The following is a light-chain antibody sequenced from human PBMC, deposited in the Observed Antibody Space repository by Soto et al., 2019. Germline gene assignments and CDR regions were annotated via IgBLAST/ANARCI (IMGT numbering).Light chain of an antibody. Sequence: QSVLTQPPSASGSPGQSVTISCTGTSSDVGGYNYVSWYQQHPGKAPKLMIYELTKRPSGVPDRFSGSKSGNTASLTVSGLQAEDEADYYCSSYAGSSNLVFGGGTKLTVL. CDR2: ELT. CDR3: SSYAGSSNLV. J-gene: IGLJ3*02. V-gene: IGLV2-8*01. CDR1: SSDVGGYNY.